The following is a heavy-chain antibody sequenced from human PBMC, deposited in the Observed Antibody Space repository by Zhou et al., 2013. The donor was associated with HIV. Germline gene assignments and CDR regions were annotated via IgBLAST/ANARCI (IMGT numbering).Heavy chain of an antibody. CDR3: ARDSPLSTTLGDDCYPGGYCYYYMDV. Sequence: QVQLVQSGAEVKKPGSSVKVSCKASGGTFSSYAISWVRQAPGQGLEWMGGIIPIFGTANYAQKFQGRVTITTDESTSTAYMELSSLRSEDTAVYYCARDSPLSTTLGDDCYPGGYCYYYMDVWGKGTTVTVSS. J-gene: IGHJ6*03. D-gene: IGHD2-21*01. CDR1: GGTFSSYA. V-gene: IGHV1-69*05. CDR2: IIPIFGTA.